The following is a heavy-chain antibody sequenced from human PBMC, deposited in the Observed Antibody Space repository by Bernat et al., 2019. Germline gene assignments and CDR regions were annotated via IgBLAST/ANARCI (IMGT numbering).Heavy chain of an antibody. CDR3: ALRGGATFDY. CDR1: GFTFDDYA. V-gene: IGHV3-43*02. D-gene: IGHD3-16*01. J-gene: IGHJ4*02. Sequence: EVQLVESGGGVLQPGGSLRLSCAASGFTFDDYAIHWFRQAPGKGLEWVSLIRGDGDSTHYADSEKGRFTICRDNSKSALYLKMNSLRTEDTALYYCALRGGATFDYWGQGTLVTVSS. CDR2: IRGDGDST.